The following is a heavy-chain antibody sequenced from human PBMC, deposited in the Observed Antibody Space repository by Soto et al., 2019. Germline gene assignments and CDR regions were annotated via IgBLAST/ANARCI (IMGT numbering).Heavy chain of an antibody. CDR3: AREALYYESSGLDY. D-gene: IGHD3-22*01. CDR1: GYTFTSNG. V-gene: IGHV1-18*01. J-gene: IGHJ4*02. Sequence: SVKVSCKASGYTFTSNGISWVRQAPVQGLEWMGWISGYNGNTNYSQNLQGRVTMTTDTSTSTAYMELRSLRSDDTAVYYCAREALYYESSGLDYWGQGTLVTVSS. CDR2: ISGYNGNT.